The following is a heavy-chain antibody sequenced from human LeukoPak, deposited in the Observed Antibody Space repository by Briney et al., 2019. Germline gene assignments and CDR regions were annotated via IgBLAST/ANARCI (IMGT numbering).Heavy chain of an antibody. CDR2: ISAYNGNT. CDR1: GYTFTSYG. Sequence: ASVKVSCKASGYTFTSYGINWVRQAPGQGLEWMGWISAYNGNTNYAQKFQGRVTLTTDTSTSTAYMELRSLRSDDTAVYYCARDPSNTSGRYAYFDYWGQGTLVTVSS. J-gene: IGHJ4*02. V-gene: IGHV1-18*01. CDR3: ARDPSNTSGRYAYFDY. D-gene: IGHD6-19*01.